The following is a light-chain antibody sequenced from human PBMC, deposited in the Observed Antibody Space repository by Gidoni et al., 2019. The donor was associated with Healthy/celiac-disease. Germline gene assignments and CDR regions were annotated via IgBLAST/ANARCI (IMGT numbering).Light chain of an antibody. CDR1: QSISSW. Sequence: DLQMTQSPSTLSASVGDRVTITCRASQSISSWLAWYQQKPGKAHKLLIYKASSLESGVPSRFSGSGSGTEFTLTISSLRPDDFATYYCQQYNSYPGSFGQGTKLEIK. J-gene: IGKJ2*03. CDR2: KAS. CDR3: QQYNSYPGS. V-gene: IGKV1-5*03.